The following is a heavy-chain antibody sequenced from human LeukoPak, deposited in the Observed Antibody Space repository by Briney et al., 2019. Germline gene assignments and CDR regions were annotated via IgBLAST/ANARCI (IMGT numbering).Heavy chain of an antibody. D-gene: IGHD5-18*01. CDR2: IYSGGMT. J-gene: IGHJ4*02. V-gene: IGHV3-66*02. CDR3: ARARSAHSYGRTGYYYYFDS. CDR1: GLTVSSNY. Sequence: GGSLRLSCAASGLTVSSNYMSWVRQAAGRGLEWVSIIYSGGMTYYADSVKGRFTISRDNSKNTLFLQMNSLRTGDTAVYYCARARSAHSYGRTGYYYYFDSWGQGNLVTVSS.